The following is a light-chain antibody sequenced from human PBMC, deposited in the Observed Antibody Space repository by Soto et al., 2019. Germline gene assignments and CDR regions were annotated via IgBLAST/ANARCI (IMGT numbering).Light chain of an antibody. CDR1: GSNIGNNY. V-gene: IGLV1-51*01. CDR2: DNG. Sequence: QSVLTQPPSVSAAPGQKVTISCSGSGSNIGNNYVSWYQQFPGSAPKLLIYDNGKRPSGIPDRFSGSKSDTSATLGITGLQTGDEADYYCGTWDSSLSAVVLGGGTKLTVL. J-gene: IGLJ2*01. CDR3: GTWDSSLSAVV.